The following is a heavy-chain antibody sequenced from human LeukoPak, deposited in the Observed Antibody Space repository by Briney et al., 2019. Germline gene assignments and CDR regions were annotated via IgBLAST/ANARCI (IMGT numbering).Heavy chain of an antibody. Sequence: SETLSLTCTVSGDSITSYCWSWIRQPPWKGLEWIGYMYYSGSANDNPSLRSRVTTSINTSKNQFSLKLTSVTAADTAVYYCARSQIWVYDYVRGSPQPTFDYWGQGTLVTVSS. CDR3: ARSQIWVYDYVRGSPQPTFDY. J-gene: IGHJ4*02. CDR1: GDSITSYC. D-gene: IGHD3-16*01. CDR2: MYYSGSA. V-gene: IGHV4-59*08.